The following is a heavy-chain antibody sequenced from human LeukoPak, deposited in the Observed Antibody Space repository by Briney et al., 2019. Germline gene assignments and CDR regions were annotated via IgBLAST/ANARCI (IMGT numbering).Heavy chain of an antibody. CDR1: GYTFTSYA. Sequence: ASVKVSCKASGYTFTSYAMHWVRQAPGQRLEWMGWINAGNGNTKYSQKFQGRVTMTRNTSISTAYMELSSLRSEDTAVYYCARTEYPSYWYFDLWGRGTLVTVSS. J-gene: IGHJ2*01. V-gene: IGHV1-3*01. D-gene: IGHD1-14*01. CDR2: INAGNGNT. CDR3: ARTEYPSYWYFDL.